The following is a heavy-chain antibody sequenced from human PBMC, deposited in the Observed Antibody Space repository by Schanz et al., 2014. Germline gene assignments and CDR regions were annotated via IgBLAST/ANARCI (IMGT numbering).Heavy chain of an antibody. CDR1: GFTFSSHA. CDR3: ARRPHVDVLLWSGHQRGALDV. D-gene: IGHD2-15*01. J-gene: IGHJ3*01. CDR2: ISGSGDST. Sequence: EVQLVESGGGLVQPGGSLRLSCAASGFTFSSHALTWVRQAPGKGLEWVSAISGSGDSTYTADSVQGRFTISRDNSRNTLYLQMNSLRAEDTAVYYCARRPHVDVLLWSGHQRGALDVWGQGTMVTVSS. V-gene: IGHV3-23*04.